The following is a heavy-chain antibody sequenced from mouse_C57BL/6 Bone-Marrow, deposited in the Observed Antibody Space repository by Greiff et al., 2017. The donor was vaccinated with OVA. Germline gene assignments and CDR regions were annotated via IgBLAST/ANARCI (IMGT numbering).Heavy chain of an antibody. CDR3: TRVLYYYGSSWYFDV. J-gene: IGHJ1*03. Sequence: EVKLVESGEGLVKPGGSLKLSCAASGFTFSSYAMSWVRQTPEKRLEWVAYIRSGGDYIYYADTVKGRFTFSRDNARNTLYLQMSSLKSEDTAMYYCTRVLYYYGSSWYFDVWGTGTTVTVSS. CDR1: GFTFSSYA. D-gene: IGHD1-1*01. V-gene: IGHV5-9-1*02. CDR2: IRSGGDYI.